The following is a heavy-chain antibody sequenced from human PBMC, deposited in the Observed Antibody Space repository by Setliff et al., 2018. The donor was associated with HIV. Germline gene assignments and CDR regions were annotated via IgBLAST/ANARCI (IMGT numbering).Heavy chain of an antibody. Sequence: PGGSLRLSCAASGFTFSYYAMNWVRQAPGKGLEWVSSITSNGGTKYYGDSVRGRFTISRDNSKNTLYLQMNSLRSEDTAVYFCAKSFNSGPTNWNIDVWGTGTTVTVSS. CDR1: GFTFSYYA. J-gene: IGHJ6*03. CDR3: AKSFNSGPTNWNIDV. D-gene: IGHD1-20*01. V-gene: IGHV3-23*01. CDR2: ITSNGGTK.